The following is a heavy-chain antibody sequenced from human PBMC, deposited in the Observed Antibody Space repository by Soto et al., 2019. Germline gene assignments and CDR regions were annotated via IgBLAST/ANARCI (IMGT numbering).Heavy chain of an antibody. CDR1: GGSISSGGYY. CDR3: ARGYCSSTSCYAIDY. D-gene: IGHD2-2*01. CDR2: IYYSGST. Sequence: QVQLQESGPGLVKPSQTLSLTCTVSGGSISSGGYYWSWIRQHPGKGLEWIGYIYYSGSTYYNPSHKSRVTIAEDTSKNQFSLKLSSVTAADTAVYYCARGYCSSTSCYAIDYWGQGTLVTVSS. V-gene: IGHV4-31*03. J-gene: IGHJ4*02.